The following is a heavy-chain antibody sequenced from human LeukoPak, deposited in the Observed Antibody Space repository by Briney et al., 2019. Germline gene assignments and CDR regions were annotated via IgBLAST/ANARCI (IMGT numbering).Heavy chain of an antibody. D-gene: IGHD1-26*01. CDR1: GGSISEYY. V-gene: IGHV4-59*08. CDR3: VRHPPRATVGWAFDI. CDR2: IFYTGAT. J-gene: IGHJ3*02. Sequence: SETLSLTCTVSGGSISEYYWSWIRQSPGKGLEWIACIFYTGATKYNPSLVGRVTISVDSSKNQLSLKVRSVTAVDTAIYYCVRHPPRATVGWAFDIWGQGTMVTVSS.